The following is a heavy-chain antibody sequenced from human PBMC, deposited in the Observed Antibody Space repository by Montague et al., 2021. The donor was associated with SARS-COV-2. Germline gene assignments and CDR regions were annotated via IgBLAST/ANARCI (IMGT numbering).Heavy chain of an antibody. CDR2: IYTSGST. J-gene: IGHJ3*02. Sequence: SQTLSLTCTVSGGSISSGSYYWSWIRQPAGKGLEWIGRIYTSGSTNYNPSLKSRVTISVDTSKNQFSLKLSSVTAADTAVYYCARDPAPYYGSGSYYNPIDAFDIWGQGTMVTVSS. D-gene: IGHD3-10*01. CDR3: ARDPAPYYGSGSYYNPIDAFDI. V-gene: IGHV4-61*02. CDR1: GGSISSGSYY.